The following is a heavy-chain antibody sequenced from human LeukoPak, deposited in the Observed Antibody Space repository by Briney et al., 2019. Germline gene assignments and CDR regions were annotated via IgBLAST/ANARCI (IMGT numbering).Heavy chain of an antibody. CDR1: GGTVTSSTYF. Sequence: SETLSLTCTLSGGTVTSSTYFWGWIRQPPGKGLEWIWSISYSGATYYNPSLKSRVSMSVHTSNNQFSLKLSSVTAADTAVYYGARDGLYYYYYMEVWGEGTTVTVSS. J-gene: IGHJ6*03. V-gene: IGHV4-39*07. CDR2: ISYSGAT. D-gene: IGHD3-16*01. CDR3: ARDGLYYYYYMEV.